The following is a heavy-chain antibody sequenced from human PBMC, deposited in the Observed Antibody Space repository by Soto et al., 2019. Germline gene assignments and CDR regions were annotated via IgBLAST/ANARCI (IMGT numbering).Heavy chain of an antibody. Sequence: QVQLQQWGAGLLKPSETLSLTCAVYGGSFSGYYWTWIRQPPGTGLGWIGEINHSGSTNYNPSLQRRVTIAVDTSKDQFSLQLTSVTAADTAVYYCARDKITGLFDYWGQGTLVTVSS. CDR2: INHSGST. V-gene: IGHV4-34*01. D-gene: IGHD2-8*02. CDR3: ARDKITGLFDY. J-gene: IGHJ4*02. CDR1: GGSFSGYY.